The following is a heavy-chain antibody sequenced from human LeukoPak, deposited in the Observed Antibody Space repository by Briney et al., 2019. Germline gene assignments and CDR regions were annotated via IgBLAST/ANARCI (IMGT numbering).Heavy chain of an antibody. D-gene: IGHD3-22*01. V-gene: IGHV4-4*07. CDR2: IYTSGST. Sequence: PSETLSLTCTVSGGSISSYYWSWIRQPAGKGLEWIGHIYTSGSTNYNPSLKSRVTISVDTSKNQFSLKLSSVTAADTAVYYCARAWDGYYYDSSGSRPDAFDIWGQGTMVTVSS. CDR1: GGSISSYY. CDR3: ARAWDGYYYDSSGSRPDAFDI. J-gene: IGHJ3*02.